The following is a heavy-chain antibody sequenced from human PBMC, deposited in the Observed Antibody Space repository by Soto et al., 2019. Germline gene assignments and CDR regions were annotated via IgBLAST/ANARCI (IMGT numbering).Heavy chain of an antibody. J-gene: IGHJ5*02. CDR1: GGSISSYY. CDR2: IYYSGST. D-gene: IGHD1-26*01. Sequence: QVQLQESGPGLVKPSETLSLTCTVSGGSISSYYWSWIRQPPGKGLEWIGYIYYSGSTNYNPSLKIRRTISVDTSKNQFSLKMSSVTAADTAVYYCARLITSWELLHGSLIDPWGQGTLVTVSS. V-gene: IGHV4-59*01. CDR3: ARLITSWELLHGSLIDP.